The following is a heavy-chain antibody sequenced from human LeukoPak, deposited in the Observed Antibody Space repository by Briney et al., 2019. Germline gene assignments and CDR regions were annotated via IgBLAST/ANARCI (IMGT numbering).Heavy chain of an antibody. Sequence: ASGQVSCQAFGFPFPNFGISWGGPAPGQGVGWMGLNSAYNGNTNYAQKLQGRVTMTRDTSISTAYMELSRLRSDDTAVYYCAITVEKNLYDFWSGYYFYWGQGTLVTVSS. CDR2: NSAYNGNT. D-gene: IGHD3-3*01. J-gene: IGHJ4*02. CDR1: GFPFPNFG. V-gene: IGHV1-18*01. CDR3: AITVEKNLYDFWSGYYFY.